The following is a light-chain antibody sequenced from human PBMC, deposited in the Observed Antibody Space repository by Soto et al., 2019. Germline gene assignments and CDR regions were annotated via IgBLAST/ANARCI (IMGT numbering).Light chain of an antibody. CDR1: QGISIY. CDR2: AAS. Sequence: AIRMTQSPSSLSASTGDRVTITCRASQGISIYLAWYQQKPGKAPKLLIYAASTLQSGVPSRFSGSGSGTDFTLTISSLQPEDSASYYCQQYYNSVLTFGGGTKVDI. CDR3: QQYYNSVLT. J-gene: IGKJ4*01. V-gene: IGKV1-8*01.